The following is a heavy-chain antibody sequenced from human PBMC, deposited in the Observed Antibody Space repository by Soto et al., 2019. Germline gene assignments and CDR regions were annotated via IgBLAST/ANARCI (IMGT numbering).Heavy chain of an antibody. V-gene: IGHV4-59*01. CDR2: IYYSGST. J-gene: IGHJ5*02. D-gene: IGHD2-8*01. CDR1: GGSISSYY. CDR3: ARVHLLVQKHLVLSGWFDH. Sequence: PSETLSLTCTVSGGSISSYYWSWIRQPPGKGPEWIGYIYYSGSTNYNPSLKSRVTISVDTSKNQFSLKLSSVTAADTAVYYCARVHLLVQKHLVLSGWFDHLAQRTPVPVSS.